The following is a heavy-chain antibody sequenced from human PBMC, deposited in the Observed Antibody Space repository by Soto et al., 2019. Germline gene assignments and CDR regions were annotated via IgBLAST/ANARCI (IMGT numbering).Heavy chain of an antibody. CDR2: ISYDGSNK. D-gene: IGHD3-3*01. CDR3: AKDNTYDFWRGYFDS. CDR1: GFTFSSYG. Sequence: QVQLVESGGGVVQPGRSLRLSCAASGFTFSSYGMHWVRQAPGKGLEWVAVISYDGSNKYYADSVKGRFTISRDNSKNTLYLQMNSLRAEDTAVYYCAKDNTYDFWRGYFDSWGQGTLVTVSS. V-gene: IGHV3-30*18. J-gene: IGHJ4*02.